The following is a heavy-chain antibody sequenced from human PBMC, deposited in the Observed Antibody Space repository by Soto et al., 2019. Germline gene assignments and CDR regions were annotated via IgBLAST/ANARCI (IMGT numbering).Heavy chain of an antibody. CDR1: GYTFTSSA. Sequence: ASVKVSCKAPGYTFTSSALHWVRQAPGQRLEWMGWINAGNGNTKYSKKFQGRATITRDTSASTAYMELSSLRSEDTAVYYCAGDPVYFLAFYDSRDDYWGQGTLVIVSS. J-gene: IGHJ4*02. CDR3: AGDPVYFLAFYDSRDDY. CDR2: INAGNGNT. V-gene: IGHV1-3*01. D-gene: IGHD3-22*01.